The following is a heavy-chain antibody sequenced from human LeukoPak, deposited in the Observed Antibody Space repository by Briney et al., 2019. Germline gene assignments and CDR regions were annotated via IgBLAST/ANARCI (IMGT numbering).Heavy chain of an antibody. CDR1: GYTFTSYG. CDR2: ISAYNGNT. Sequence: ASVKVSCKASGYTFTSYGISWVRQAPGQGLEWMGWISAYNGNTNYAQKLQGRVTMTTDTSTSTAYMELRSLRSDDTAVYYCARVLRVLEWLLARDAFDIWGQGTMVTVSS. V-gene: IGHV1-18*01. CDR3: ARVLRVLEWLLARDAFDI. D-gene: IGHD3-3*01. J-gene: IGHJ3*02.